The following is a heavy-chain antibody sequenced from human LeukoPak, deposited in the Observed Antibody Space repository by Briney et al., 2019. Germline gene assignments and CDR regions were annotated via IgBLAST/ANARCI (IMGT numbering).Heavy chain of an antibody. CDR2: IYYSGST. D-gene: IGHD2-2*02. CDR1: GGSISSYY. J-gene: IGHJ6*02. CDR3: ARLLCSSTSCYSPYYYYGMDV. Sequence: PSETLSLTCTVSGGSISSYYWGWIRQPPGKGLEWIGYIYYSGSTNYNPSLKSRVTISVDTSKNQFSLKLSSVTAADTAVYYCARLLCSSTSCYSPYYYYGMDVWGQGTTVTVSS. V-gene: IGHV4-59*08.